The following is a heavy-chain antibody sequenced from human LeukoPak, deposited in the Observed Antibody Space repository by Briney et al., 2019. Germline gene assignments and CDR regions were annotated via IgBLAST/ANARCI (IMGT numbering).Heavy chain of an antibody. CDR2: IYYSGST. CDR1: GGSISSYY. V-gene: IGHV4-59*08. D-gene: IGHD1-14*01. CDR3: ARTGIRRGVYYFDY. Sequence: SETLSLTCTVSGGSISSYYWSWIRQPPGKGLEWIGYIYYSGSTNYNPSLKSRVTISVDTSKNQFSLKLSSVTAADTAVYYCARTGIRRGVYYFDYWGQGTLVTVSS. J-gene: IGHJ4*02.